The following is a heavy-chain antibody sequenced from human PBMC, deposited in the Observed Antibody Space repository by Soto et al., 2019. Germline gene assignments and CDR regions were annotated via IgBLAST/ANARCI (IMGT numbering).Heavy chain of an antibody. CDR3: ARLGAVAGINWFDP. J-gene: IGHJ5*02. V-gene: IGHV4-39*07. Sequence: SETLSLTCTVSGGSISSSSYYWGWIRQPPGKGLEWIGSIYYSGSTYYNPSLKSRVTISVDTSKNQFSLKLSSVTAADTAVYYCARLGAVAGINWFDPWGQGTLVTVSS. D-gene: IGHD6-19*01. CDR2: IYYSGST. CDR1: GGSISSSSYY.